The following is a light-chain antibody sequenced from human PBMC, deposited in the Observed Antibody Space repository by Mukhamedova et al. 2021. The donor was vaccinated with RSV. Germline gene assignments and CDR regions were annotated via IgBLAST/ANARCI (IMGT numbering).Light chain of an antibody. Sequence: WYQRRVHGKVPKLLIYAASSLQSGVPSRFSDSGSGTEFTLSISSLQPEDSATYYCQQSHSTPWTFGQGTKVEIK. J-gene: IGKJ1*01. CDR3: QQSHSTPWT. CDR2: AAS. V-gene: IGKV1-39*01.